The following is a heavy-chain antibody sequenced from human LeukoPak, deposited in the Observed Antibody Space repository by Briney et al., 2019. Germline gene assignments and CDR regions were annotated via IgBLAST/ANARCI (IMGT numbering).Heavy chain of an antibody. Sequence: SESLSLTCTVSGGSIRSYYWGWIRRPPGKGLECIGYIYYTGNTNYNPALKSRVTMSADTSKSQFSLKLSSVTAADTAGYFCARVGGWEPKLHGVTFDYLGQGTLVTVSS. V-gene: IGHV4-59*13. CDR1: GGSIRSYY. CDR3: ARVGGWEPKLHGVTFDY. J-gene: IGHJ4*02. CDR2: IYYTGNT. D-gene: IGHD1-26*01.